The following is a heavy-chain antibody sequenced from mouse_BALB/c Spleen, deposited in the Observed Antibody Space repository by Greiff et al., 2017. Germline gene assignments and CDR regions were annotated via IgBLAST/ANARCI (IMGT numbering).Heavy chain of an antibody. Sequence: EVQLVESGGGLVQPGGSRKLSCAASGFTFSSFGMHWVRQAPEKGLEWVAYISSGSSTIYYADTVKGRFTISRDNPKNTLFLQMTSLRSEDTAMYYCARTTSFRDYAMDYWGQGTSVTVSS. CDR3: ARTTSFRDYAMDY. CDR2: ISSGSSTI. J-gene: IGHJ4*01. V-gene: IGHV5-17*02. CDR1: GFTFSSFG.